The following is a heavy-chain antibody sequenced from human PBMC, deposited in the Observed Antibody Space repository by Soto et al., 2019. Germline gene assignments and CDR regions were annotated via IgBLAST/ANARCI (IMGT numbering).Heavy chain of an antibody. J-gene: IGHJ3*02. Sequence: LRLSCAASGFTFSSYAMHWVRQAPGKGLEWVAVISYDGSNKYYADSVKGRFTISRDSSKNTLYLQMNSLRAEDTAVYYCARDDSSGYYSNDTDAFDIWGQGTMVTVSS. D-gene: IGHD3-22*01. V-gene: IGHV3-30-3*01. CDR1: GFTFSSYA. CDR3: ARDDSSGYYSNDTDAFDI. CDR2: ISYDGSNK.